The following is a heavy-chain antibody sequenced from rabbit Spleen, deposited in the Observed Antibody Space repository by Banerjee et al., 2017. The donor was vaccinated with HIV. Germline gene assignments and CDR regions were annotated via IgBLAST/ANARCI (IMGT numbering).Heavy chain of an antibody. CDR1: GFDFSAYG. CDR2: IVGGSGGST. CDR3: ARDSGTSFSSYGMDL. J-gene: IGHJ6*01. D-gene: IGHD8-1*01. V-gene: IGHV1S45*01. Sequence: QEHLVESGGGLVQPGGSLKLSCKASGFDFSAYGVSWVRQAPGKGLEWIACIVGGSGGSTYYASWAKGRFTISRTSSTTVTLQMTSLTAGDTATYFCARDSGTSFSSYGMDLWGPGTLVTVS.